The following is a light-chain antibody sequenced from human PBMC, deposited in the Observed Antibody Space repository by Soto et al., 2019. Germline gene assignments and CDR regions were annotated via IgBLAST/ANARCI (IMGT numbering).Light chain of an antibody. Sequence: QSVLTQPASVSGSPGQSITISCTGTSTNIDDYSSVSWYQQHPGKAPKLLIFDVSNRPSGVSSRFSGSKSDDTASLTISGLQAEDEADYYCSSYTSSTTVFGTGTKVTVL. V-gene: IGLV2-14*01. CDR3: SSYTSSTTV. CDR1: STNIDDYSS. CDR2: DVS. J-gene: IGLJ1*01.